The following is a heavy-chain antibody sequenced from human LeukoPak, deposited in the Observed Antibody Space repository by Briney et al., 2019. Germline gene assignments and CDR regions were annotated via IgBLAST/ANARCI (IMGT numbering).Heavy chain of an antibody. CDR1: GFTFSSYE. V-gene: IGHV3-48*03. CDR3: ARPSIYSSSWYLDY. CDR2: ISSSGSTI. J-gene: IGHJ4*02. Sequence: GGSLRLSCAASGFTFSSYEMNWVRQAPGKGLEWVSYISSSGSTIYYADSVKGRFTISRDNAKNSLYLQMNSLRAEDTAVYYCARPSIYSSSWYLDYWGQGTLVTVSS. D-gene: IGHD6-13*01.